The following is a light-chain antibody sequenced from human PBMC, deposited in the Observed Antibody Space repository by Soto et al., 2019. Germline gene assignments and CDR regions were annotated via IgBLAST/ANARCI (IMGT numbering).Light chain of an antibody. V-gene: IGLV2-14*01. CDR1: SGDIGGYNY. J-gene: IGLJ2*01. Sequence: QSALTQPASVSGSPGQAITISCTGTSGDIGGYNYVSWYQQHPGKAPKLMISDVSDRPSGVSNRFSGSKSGNTASLTISGLQAEDEAYYHCSSYTSTSTVIFGGGTKLTVL. CDR3: SSYTSTSTVI. CDR2: DVS.